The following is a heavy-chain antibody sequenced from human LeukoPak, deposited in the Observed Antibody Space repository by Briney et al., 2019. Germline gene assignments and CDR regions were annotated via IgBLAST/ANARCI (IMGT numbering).Heavy chain of an antibody. CDR1: GFTVSSNY. V-gene: IGHV3-74*01. CDR3: ARALVGTNDY. J-gene: IGHJ4*02. Sequence: PGGSLRLSCTASGFTVSSNYMSWVRQAPGKGLEWVSRINSDGSTINYAASVKGRFTISRDNAKNSLFLQMNSLRVEDTAVYYCARALVGTNDYWGQGTVVTVSS. D-gene: IGHD1-26*01. CDR2: INSDGSTI.